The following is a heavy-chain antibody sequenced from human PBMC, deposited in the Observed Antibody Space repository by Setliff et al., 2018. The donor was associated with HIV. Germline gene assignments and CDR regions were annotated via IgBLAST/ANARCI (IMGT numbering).Heavy chain of an antibody. V-gene: IGHV1-18*01. CDR1: GYSLSTYA. CDR2: IDSNNGNR. J-gene: IGHJ6*03. CDR3: VRLTADRTNYYYYMDV. D-gene: IGHD2-8*01. Sequence: CKASGYSLSTYAISWVRQAPGQGLEWMGWIDSNNGNRNFAQKFRGRVTMTTDISTNTAYMEVRSLSFDDTAVYYCVRLTADRTNYYYYMDVWGKGTTVTVSS.